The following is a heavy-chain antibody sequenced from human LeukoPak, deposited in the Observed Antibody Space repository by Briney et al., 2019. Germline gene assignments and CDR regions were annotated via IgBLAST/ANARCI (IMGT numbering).Heavy chain of an antibody. Sequence: SETLSLTCTVSGGSISSYYWSWIRQPAGKGLEWIGRIHTSGSTNYNPSLKSRVTMSVDTSKNQFSLKLRSVTAADTAVYYCARDGGVAPHNWFDPWGQGTLVTVSS. J-gene: IGHJ5*02. V-gene: IGHV4-4*07. CDR3: ARDGGVAPHNWFDP. CDR1: GGSISSYY. D-gene: IGHD2-8*02. CDR2: IHTSGST.